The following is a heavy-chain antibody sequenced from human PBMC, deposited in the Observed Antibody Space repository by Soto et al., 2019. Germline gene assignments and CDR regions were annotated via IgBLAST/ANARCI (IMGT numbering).Heavy chain of an antibody. CDR3: ARRDGRQLPPLDY. J-gene: IGHJ4*02. V-gene: IGHV3-48*02. Sequence: GGSLRLSCGASGFTFSNACMNWVRQAPGKGLEWVSYINPGGSIVSYADAVNGRFTISRDNAKNSLSLQMHSLRDEDTSVYYCARRDGRQLPPLDYRGRGTLVTVSS. CDR1: GFTFSNAC. D-gene: IGHD2-2*01. CDR2: INPGGSIV.